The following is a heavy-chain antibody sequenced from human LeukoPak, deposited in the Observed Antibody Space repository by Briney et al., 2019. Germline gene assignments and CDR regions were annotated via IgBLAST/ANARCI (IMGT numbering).Heavy chain of an antibody. CDR3: ARGLYGDYVSCWFDP. V-gene: IGHV4-30-2*01. D-gene: IGHD4-17*01. Sequence: SETLSLTCAVSGGSISSGGYSWSWIRQPPGKGLEWIGYIYHSGSTYYNPSLKSRVTISVDRSKNQFSLKLSSVTAADTAVYYCARGLYGDYVSCWFDPWGQGTLVTVSS. J-gene: IGHJ5*02. CDR2: IYHSGST. CDR1: GGSISSGGYS.